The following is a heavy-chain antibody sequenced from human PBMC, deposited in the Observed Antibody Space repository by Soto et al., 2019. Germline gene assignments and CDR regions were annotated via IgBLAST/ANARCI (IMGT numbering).Heavy chain of an antibody. D-gene: IGHD5-18*01. CDR3: AVLRGYSYGYGDDFDY. Sequence: ASVKVSCKASGGTFSSYAISWVRQAPGQGLEWMGGINPISGSTNYAQKFQGRVTMTRDKSTSTAYMELSRLRSDDTAVYYCAVLRGYSYGYGDDFDYWGQGTLVTVSS. V-gene: IGHV1-2*02. CDR1: GGTFSSYA. CDR2: INPISGST. J-gene: IGHJ4*02.